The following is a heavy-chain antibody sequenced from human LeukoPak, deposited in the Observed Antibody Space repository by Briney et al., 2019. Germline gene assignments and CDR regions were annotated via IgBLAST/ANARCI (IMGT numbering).Heavy chain of an antibody. V-gene: IGHV4-4*07. CDR2: IYTSGST. CDR3: ARDLGTRGPHYEGFDY. D-gene: IGHD3-22*01. J-gene: IGHJ4*02. CDR1: GGSISSYY. Sequence: SETLSLTCTVSGGSISSYYWSWIRQPAGKGLEWIGRIYTSGSTNYNPSLKSRVTMSVDTSKNQYSLKLSSVTAADTAVYYCARDLGTRGPHYEGFDYWGQGTLVTVSS.